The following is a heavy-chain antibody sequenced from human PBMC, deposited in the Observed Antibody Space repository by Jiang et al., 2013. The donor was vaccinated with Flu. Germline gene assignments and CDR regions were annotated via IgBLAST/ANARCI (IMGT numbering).Heavy chain of an antibody. V-gene: IGHV1-18*01. CDR1: GYTFTSYG. J-gene: IGHJ6*02. CDR3: ARDRVGGILTGYYYYYYYGMDV. Sequence: GAEVKKPGASVKVSCKASGYTFTSYGISWVRQAPGQGLEWMGWISAYNGNTNYAQKLQGRVTMTTDTSTSTAYMELRSLRSDDTAVYYCARDRVGGILTGYYYYYYYGMDVWGQGTTVTVSS. D-gene: IGHD3-9*01. CDR2: ISAYNGNT.